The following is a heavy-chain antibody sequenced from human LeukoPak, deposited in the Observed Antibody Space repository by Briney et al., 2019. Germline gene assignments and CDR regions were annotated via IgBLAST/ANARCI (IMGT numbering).Heavy chain of an antibody. CDR3: AKDGNEWLFFDY. CDR2: ISTSSTYI. V-gene: IGHV3-21*04. J-gene: IGHJ4*02. D-gene: IGHD3-3*01. Sequence: GGSLRLSCAASGFTFSSYIMNWVRQAPGKGLEWVSSISTSSTYIYYADSVKGRFTISRDNAKNTLYLQMNSLRAEDTAVYYCAKDGNEWLFFDYWGQGTLVTVSS. CDR1: GFTFSSYI.